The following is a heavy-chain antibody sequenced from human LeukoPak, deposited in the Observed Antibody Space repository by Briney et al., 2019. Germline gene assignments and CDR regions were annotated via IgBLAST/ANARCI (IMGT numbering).Heavy chain of an antibody. J-gene: IGHJ4*02. Sequence: TGGSLRLSCADSGFTFSSYWMHWVRQAPGKGLVWISRINSDGSTTNYADSVKGRFTISRDNAKITLYLQMNSLRAEDTAMYYCARGSAVTGVHWGQGTLVTVSS. V-gene: IGHV3-74*01. CDR1: GFTFSSYW. CDR3: ARGSAVTGVH. CDR2: INSDGSTT. D-gene: IGHD1-14*01.